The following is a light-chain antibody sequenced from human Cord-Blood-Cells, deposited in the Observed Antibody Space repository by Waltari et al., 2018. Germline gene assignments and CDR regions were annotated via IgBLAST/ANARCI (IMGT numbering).Light chain of an antibody. CDR2: DVS. J-gene: IGLJ2*01. CDR1: SSDVGGYNY. Sequence: QSALTQPASVSGSPGQPIPISCTGTSSDVGGYNYVSWYQQHPGKAPKLVIYDVSKRPAGVSNRFSGSKSGNTASLTISGLQAEDEADYYCSSYTSSSPDVVFGGGTKLTVL. CDR3: SSYTSSSPDVV. V-gene: IGLV2-14*01.